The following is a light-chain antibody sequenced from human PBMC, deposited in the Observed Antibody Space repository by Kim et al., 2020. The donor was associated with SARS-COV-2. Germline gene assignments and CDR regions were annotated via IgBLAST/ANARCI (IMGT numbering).Light chain of an antibody. CDR1: SSDIGTYDY. J-gene: IGLJ1*01. V-gene: IGLV2-14*03. Sequence: QSALTQPASVSGSPGQSIGISCTGTSSDIGTYDYVSWYQHHPGKAPKLMIYDVDTRPSVDSNRFSGSKFGNTASLTISGLQPRDEADYYCLSYTTGRSYVFGTGTKVT. CDR2: DVD. CDR3: LSYTTGRSYV.